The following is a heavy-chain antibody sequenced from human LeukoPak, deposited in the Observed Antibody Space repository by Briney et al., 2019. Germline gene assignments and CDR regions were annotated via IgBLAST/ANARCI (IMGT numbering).Heavy chain of an antibody. J-gene: IGHJ4*02. D-gene: IGHD1-26*01. CDR3: ARTQSQSGSYRYYFGY. CDR1: GASVGSAGYY. Sequence: SETLSLTSTVSGASVGSAGYYWTWIRQPPGGGLEWIGYIYYISNTNYNPSLKSRLTMSLDPYNNQFSLRLNSVTAADTAVYNCARTQSQSGSYRYYFGYWGQGTLVTVSS. CDR2: IYYISNT. V-gene: IGHV4-61*08.